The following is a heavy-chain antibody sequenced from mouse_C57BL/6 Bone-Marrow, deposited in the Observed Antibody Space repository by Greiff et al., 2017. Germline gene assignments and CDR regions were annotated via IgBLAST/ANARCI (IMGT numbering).Heavy chain of an antibody. D-gene: IGHD3-1*01. V-gene: IGHV1-59*01. CDR3: ARSGDSYYFDY. J-gene: IGHJ2*01. CDR2: IDPSDSYT. CDR1: GYTFTSYW. Sequence: VHVKQSGAELVRPGTSVKLSCKASGYTFTSYWMHWVKQRPGQGLEWIGVIDPSDSYTNYNQKFKGKATLTVDTSSSTAYMQLSSLTSEDSAVYYCARSGDSYYFDYWGQGTTLTVSS.